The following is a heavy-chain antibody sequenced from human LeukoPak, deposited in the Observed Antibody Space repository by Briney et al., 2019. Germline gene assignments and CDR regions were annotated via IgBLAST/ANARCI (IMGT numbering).Heavy chain of an antibody. D-gene: IGHD5-12*01. CDR1: GFTFSSYW. J-gene: IGHJ4*02. CDR2: IKQDGSEK. CDR3: ARVVDIVATIWFDY. Sequence: GRSLRLSCAASGFTFSSYWMSWVRQAPGKGLEWVANIKQDGSEKYYVDSVKGRFTISRDNAKNSLYLQMNSLRAEDTAVYYCARVVDIVATIWFDYWDQGTLVTVSS. V-gene: IGHV3-7*01.